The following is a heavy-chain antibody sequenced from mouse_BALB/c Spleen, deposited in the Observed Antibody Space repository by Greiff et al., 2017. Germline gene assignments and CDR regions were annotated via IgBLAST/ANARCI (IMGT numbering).Heavy chain of an antibody. J-gene: IGHJ4*01. CDR3: AITARATDYAMDY. CDR2: IWAGGST. Sequence: QVQLKESGPGLVAPSQSLSITCTVSGFSLTGYGVNWVRQPPGKGLEWLGVIWAGGSTNYNSALMSRLSISKDNSKSQVFLKMNSLQTDDTAMYYCAITARATDYAMDYWGQGTSVTVAS. V-gene: IGHV2-9*02. CDR1: GFSLTGYG. D-gene: IGHD3-1*01.